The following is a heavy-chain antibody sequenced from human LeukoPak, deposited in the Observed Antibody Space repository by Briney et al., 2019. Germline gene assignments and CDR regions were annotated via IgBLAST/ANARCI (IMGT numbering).Heavy chain of an antibody. CDR1: GFYFESYA. Sequence: GRSLRLSCATSGFYFESYAMSWVRQAPGKGLEWVSGVSGSGASTYYADSVKGRFTISRDSSKNTLYLQMNSLRVEDTAVYYCARVYGSSNYYYDRYYYYMDVWGRGTTVTVSS. CDR2: VSGSGAST. J-gene: IGHJ6*03. CDR3: ARVYGSSNYYYDRYYYYMDV. V-gene: IGHV3-23*01. D-gene: IGHD3-22*01.